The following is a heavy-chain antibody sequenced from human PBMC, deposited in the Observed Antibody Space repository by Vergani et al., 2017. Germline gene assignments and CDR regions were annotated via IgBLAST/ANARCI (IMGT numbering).Heavy chain of an antibody. Sequence: QVQLVQSGAEVKKPGASVKVSCKASGYTFTSYGISWVRQAPGQGLEWMGWTSAYNGNTNYAQKLQGRVTMTTDTSTSTAYMELRSLRSDDTAVYYCARDPARNWGENPGPFDYWGQGTLVTVSS. CDR3: ARDPARNWGENPGPFDY. D-gene: IGHD7-27*01. J-gene: IGHJ4*02. CDR2: TSAYNGNT. CDR1: GYTFTSYG. V-gene: IGHV1-18*01.